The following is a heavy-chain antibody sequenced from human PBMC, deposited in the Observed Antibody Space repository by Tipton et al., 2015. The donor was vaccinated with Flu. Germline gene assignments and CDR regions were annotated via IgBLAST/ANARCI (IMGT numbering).Heavy chain of an antibody. J-gene: IGHJ3*02. CDR2: ISYSGNT. CDR3: AKGTGMGHCTNGVCCDAFDI. V-gene: IGHV4-59*05. CDR1: GGSINSYF. Sequence: TLSLTCTVSGGSINSYFWSWIRQPPGKGLEWIGGISYSGNTYYNPSLKSRVVISVDTSKNQFSLKLTSVTAADTAVYYCAKGTGMGHCTNGVCCDAFDIWSQGTMVTISS. D-gene: IGHD2-8*01.